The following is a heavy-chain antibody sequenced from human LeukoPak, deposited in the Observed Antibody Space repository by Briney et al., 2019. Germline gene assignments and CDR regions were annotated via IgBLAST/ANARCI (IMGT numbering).Heavy chain of an antibody. CDR3: ATDYYDSSGYLITY. Sequence: PGGSLRLSCAASGFTFSSYAMSWVRQAPGKGLEWVSAISGSGGSTYYADSVKGRFTISRDNAKNSLYLQMNSLRAEDTAVYYCATDYYDSSGYLITYWGQGTLVTASS. J-gene: IGHJ4*02. D-gene: IGHD3-22*01. CDR2: ISGSGGST. V-gene: IGHV3-23*01. CDR1: GFTFSSYA.